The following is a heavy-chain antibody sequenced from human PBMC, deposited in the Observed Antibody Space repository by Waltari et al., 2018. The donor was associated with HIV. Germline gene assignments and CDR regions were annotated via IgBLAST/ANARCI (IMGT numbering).Heavy chain of an antibody. V-gene: IGHV4-39*07. CDR2: IYYRGST. D-gene: IGHD4-17*01. Sequence: QLQLQESGPGLVKPSETLSLTCTVSGGSISSSSYYWGWIRQPPGKGLEWIGSIYYRGSTYYNTSLKSGGTISVDTAKNKFSLKLSSVTAADTAVYYCARERDDYGDNDWYFDLWGRGTLVTVSS. J-gene: IGHJ2*01. CDR1: GGSISSSSYY. CDR3: ARERDDYGDNDWYFDL.